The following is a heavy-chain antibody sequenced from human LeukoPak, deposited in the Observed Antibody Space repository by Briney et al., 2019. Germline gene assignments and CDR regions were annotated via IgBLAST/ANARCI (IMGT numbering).Heavy chain of an antibody. Sequence: PSETLSLTCTVSGGSISSYYWSWIRQPPGKGLEWIGYIYYSGSTNYNPSLKSRATISVDTSKNQFSLKLSSVTAADTAVYYCARDQSEAVAGTGWFDPWGQGTLVTVSS. CDR1: GGSISSYY. CDR2: IYYSGST. J-gene: IGHJ5*02. D-gene: IGHD6-19*01. V-gene: IGHV4-59*01. CDR3: ARDQSEAVAGTGWFDP.